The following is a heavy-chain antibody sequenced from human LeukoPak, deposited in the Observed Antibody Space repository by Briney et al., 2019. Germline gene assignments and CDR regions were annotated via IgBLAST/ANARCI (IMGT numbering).Heavy chain of an antibody. CDR1: GFTFSSYG. CDR3: AKDRRYQAAAGMGGL. D-gene: IGHD6-13*01. J-gene: IGHJ4*02. Sequence: QSGGSLRLSCAVSGFTFSSYGMHWVRQAPGKGLEWVAFIRYDESNKYYADSVKGRFTISRDNSKNTLYLQMNSLRAEDTAVYYCAKDRRYQAAAGMGGLWGQGTLVTVSP. V-gene: IGHV3-30*02. CDR2: IRYDESNK.